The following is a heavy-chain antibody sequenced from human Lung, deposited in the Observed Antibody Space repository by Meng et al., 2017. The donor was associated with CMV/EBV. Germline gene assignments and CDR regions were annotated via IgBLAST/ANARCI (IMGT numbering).Heavy chain of an antibody. CDR1: GGTFSSYA. J-gene: IGHJ4*02. Sequence: SVXVSXXASGGTFSSYAISWVRQAPGQGLEWMGGIIPIFGTANYAQKFQGRVTITTDESTSTAYMELSSLRSEDTAVYYCARDPPRGYSYGWDDYWGQGXLVTVSS. D-gene: IGHD5-18*01. V-gene: IGHV1-69*05. CDR3: ARDPPRGYSYGWDDY. CDR2: IIPIFGTA.